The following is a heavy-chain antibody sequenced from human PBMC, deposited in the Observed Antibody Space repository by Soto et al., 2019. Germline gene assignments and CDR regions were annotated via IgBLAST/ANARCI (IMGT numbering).Heavy chain of an antibody. CDR2: IWYDGSNK. Sequence: QVQLVESGGGVVQPGRSLRLSCAASGFTFSSYGMHWVRQAPGKGLEWVGVIWYDGSNKEYADSVKGRFTISRDNYKKTVYLEMNSLRAEDTAVYYCARDRNWGRRNWYIDLWGRGTLVTVSS. CDR3: ARDRNWGRRNWYIDL. CDR1: GFTFSSYG. J-gene: IGHJ2*01. V-gene: IGHV3-33*01. D-gene: IGHD3-16*01.